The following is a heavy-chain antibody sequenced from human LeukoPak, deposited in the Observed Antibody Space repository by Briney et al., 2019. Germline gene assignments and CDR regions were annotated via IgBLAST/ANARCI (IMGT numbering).Heavy chain of an antibody. CDR3: APGGRTGGVLLSGY. CDR1: GFTFNSYA. D-gene: IGHD2-8*02. CDR2: ISGSGGST. V-gene: IGHV3-23*01. J-gene: IGHJ4*02. Sequence: GGSLRLSCAASGFTFNSYAMSWVRQAPGKGLEWVSAISGSGGSTYYADSVKGRFTISRDNSKNTLYLQMNSLRAEDTAVYYCAPGGRTGGVLLSGYWGQGTLVTVSS.